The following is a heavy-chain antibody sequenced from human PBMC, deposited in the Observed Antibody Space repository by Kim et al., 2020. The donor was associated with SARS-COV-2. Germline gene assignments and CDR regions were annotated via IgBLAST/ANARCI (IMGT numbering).Heavy chain of an antibody. D-gene: IGHD1-26*01. Sequence: DPVKGQFNISRDNSKNTLYLQMNSRRAEDTAVYYCAARIVGYTFDYWGQGTLVTVSS. V-gene: IGHV3-23*01. CDR3: AARIVGYTFDY. J-gene: IGHJ4*02.